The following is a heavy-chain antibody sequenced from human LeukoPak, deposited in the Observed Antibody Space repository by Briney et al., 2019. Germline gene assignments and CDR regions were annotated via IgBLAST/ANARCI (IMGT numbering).Heavy chain of an antibody. CDR3: ASSRYYYDSSGYYYGAFDI. V-gene: IGHV1-69*13. Sequence: SVKVSCKASGGTFSSYAISWVRQAPGQGLEWMGGIIPIFGTANYAQEFQGRVTITADESTSTAYMELSSLRSEDTAVYYCASSRYYYDSSGYYYGAFDIWGQGTMVTVSS. D-gene: IGHD3-22*01. J-gene: IGHJ3*02. CDR1: GGTFSSYA. CDR2: IIPIFGTA.